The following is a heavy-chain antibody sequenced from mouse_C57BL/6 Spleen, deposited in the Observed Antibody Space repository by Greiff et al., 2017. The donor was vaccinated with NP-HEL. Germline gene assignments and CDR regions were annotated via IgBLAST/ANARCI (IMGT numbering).Heavy chain of an antibody. Sequence: VKLVESGPELVKPGASVKISCKASGYAFSSSWMNWVKQRPGKGLEWIGRIYPGDGDTNYNGKFKGKATLTADKSSSTAYMQLSSLTSEDSAVYFCARYYLENYFDYWGQGTTLTVSS. J-gene: IGHJ2*01. CDR3: ARYYLENYFDY. D-gene: IGHD1-1*01. CDR1: GYAFSSSW. V-gene: IGHV1-82*01. CDR2: IYPGDGDT.